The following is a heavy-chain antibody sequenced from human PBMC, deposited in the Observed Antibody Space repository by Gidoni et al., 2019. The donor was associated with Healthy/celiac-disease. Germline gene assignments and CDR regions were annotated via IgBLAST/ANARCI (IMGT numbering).Heavy chain of an antibody. CDR3: AKSPITMIVVDWYFDL. D-gene: IGHD3-22*01. CDR2: IRYDGSNK. Sequence: QVQLVESGGGVVQPGGSLRLSCVASGFTFSSYGMHWVRQAPGKGLEWVAFIRYDGSNKYYADSVKGRFTISRDNSKNTLYLQMNSLRAEDTAVYYCAKSPITMIVVDWYFDLWGRGTLVTVSS. J-gene: IGHJ2*01. CDR1: GFTFSSYG. V-gene: IGHV3-30*02.